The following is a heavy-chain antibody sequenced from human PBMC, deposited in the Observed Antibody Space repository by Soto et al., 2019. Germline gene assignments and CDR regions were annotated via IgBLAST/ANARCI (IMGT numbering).Heavy chain of an antibody. CDR1: GYSFTSYW. D-gene: IGHD3-10*01. CDR3: ARLRRLGWFGEQSSFDH. CDR2: IYPGDSDT. V-gene: IGHV5-51*01. Sequence: GESLKISCRASGYSFTSYWITWVRQMPGKGLEWMGIIYPGDSDTRYSPSFQGQVTISADKSISTAYLHLNILKSSDTAIYFCARLRRLGWFGEQSSFDHWGQGTLVTAPQ. J-gene: IGHJ4*02.